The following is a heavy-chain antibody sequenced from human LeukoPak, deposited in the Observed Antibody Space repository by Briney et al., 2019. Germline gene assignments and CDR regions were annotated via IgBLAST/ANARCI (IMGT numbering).Heavy chain of an antibody. D-gene: IGHD1-26*01. CDR2: ISSSSSTI. V-gene: IGHV3-48*01. CDR1: GFTFSSYS. J-gene: IGHJ4*02. Sequence: QTGGSLRLSYAASGFTFSSYSMTWVRQAPGKGLEWVSYISSSSSTIYYADSVKGRFTISRDNAKNSLYLQMNSLRAEDTAVYYCAREGVGATTYPFDYWGQGTLVTVSS. CDR3: AREGVGATTYPFDY.